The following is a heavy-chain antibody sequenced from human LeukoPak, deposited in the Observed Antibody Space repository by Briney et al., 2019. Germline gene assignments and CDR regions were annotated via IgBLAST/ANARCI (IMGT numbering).Heavy chain of an antibody. J-gene: IGHJ4*02. Sequence: PSETLSLTCVVSGYSIRNGDSWGWIRKSPGKGLEWIASMYNSVSIHYNPSLKSRVTILVDTSKNEFSLKMRSVTAADTAVYYCARNSSSGFFDYWGQGTLATVSS. CDR3: ARNSSSGFFDY. CDR1: GYSIRNGDS. V-gene: IGHV4-38-2*01. D-gene: IGHD6-6*01. CDR2: MYNSVSI.